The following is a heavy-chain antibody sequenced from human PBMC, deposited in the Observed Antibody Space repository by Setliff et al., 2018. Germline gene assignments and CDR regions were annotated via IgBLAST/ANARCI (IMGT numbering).Heavy chain of an antibody. V-gene: IGHV5-51*01. J-gene: IGHJ3*02. Sequence: GESLKISCKGSGYSFTSYWIGWVRQMPGKGLEWMGIIYPGDSDTRYSPSLQGQVTISADKSISTAYLQWSSLKASDTAMYYCARQAIFGSDAFDIWGQGTMVTVSS. CDR1: GYSFTSYW. D-gene: IGHD3-3*01. CDR3: ARQAIFGSDAFDI. CDR2: IYPGDSDT.